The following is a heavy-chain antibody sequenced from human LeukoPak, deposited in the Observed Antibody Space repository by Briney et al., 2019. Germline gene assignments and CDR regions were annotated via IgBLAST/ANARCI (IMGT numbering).Heavy chain of an antibody. Sequence: AQLKVSCKASGYTFIAYYMHWVRQAPGQGLEWMGWINPNRGGTNYAQKFQGRVTMTRDTSISTAYMELSRLRSDDTAVYYCARVTVVVAAIPFDYWGQGTLVTVSS. J-gene: IGHJ4*02. CDR1: GYTFIAYY. CDR2: INPNRGGT. V-gene: IGHV1-2*02. D-gene: IGHD2-15*01. CDR3: ARVTVVVAAIPFDY.